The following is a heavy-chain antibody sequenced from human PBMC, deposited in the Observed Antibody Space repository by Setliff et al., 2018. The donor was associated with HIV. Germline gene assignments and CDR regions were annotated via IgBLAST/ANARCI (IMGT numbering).Heavy chain of an antibody. CDR1: GDSINSGDSY. Sequence: SETLSLTCTVPGDSINSGDSYWTWIRHHPGKGLEWIGYIYYSGSTNYNPSLKSRVIISVDSSKNQFFLKLTSVTAADTAMYYCARVSQDLLGAFDIWGQGTMVTVSS. D-gene: IGHD7-27*01. CDR2: IYYSGST. V-gene: IGHV4-31*03. J-gene: IGHJ3*02. CDR3: ARVSQDLLGAFDI.